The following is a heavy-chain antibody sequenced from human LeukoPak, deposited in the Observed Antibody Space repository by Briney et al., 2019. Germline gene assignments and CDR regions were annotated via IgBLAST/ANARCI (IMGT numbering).Heavy chain of an antibody. D-gene: IGHD3-10*01. J-gene: IGHJ4*02. CDR2: IYYSGST. V-gene: IGHV4-39*07. Sequence: SETLSLTCTVSGGSISSSSYYWGWIRQPPGKGLEWIGSIYYSGSTYYNPSLKSRVTISVDTSKNQFSLKLSSVTAADTAVYYCARVGLYGSGSINGDFDYWGQGTLVTVSS. CDR3: ARVGLYGSGSINGDFDY. CDR1: GGSISSSSYY.